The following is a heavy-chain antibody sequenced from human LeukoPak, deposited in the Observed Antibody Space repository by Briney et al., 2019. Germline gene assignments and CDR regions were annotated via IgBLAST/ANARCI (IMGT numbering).Heavy chain of an antibody. D-gene: IGHD3-3*01. Sequence: SETLSLTCTVSGGSISSSSYYWGWIRQPPGKGLEWIGSIYYSGSTYYNPSLKSRDTISVDTSKDQFSLKLSSVTAADTAVYYCARESITIFGVVIALDYWGQGTLVTVSS. V-gene: IGHV4-39*07. CDR3: ARESITIFGVVIALDY. CDR1: GGSISSSSYY. J-gene: IGHJ4*02. CDR2: IYYSGST.